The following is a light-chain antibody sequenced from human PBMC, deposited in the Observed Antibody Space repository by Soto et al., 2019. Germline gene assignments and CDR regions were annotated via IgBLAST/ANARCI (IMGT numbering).Light chain of an antibody. V-gene: IGKV3-15*01. CDR1: QSVSSN. CDR2: GAS. Sequence: EIVITQSPATLSVSPGERATLSCRASQSVSSNLAWYQHKPGQAPRLLIYGASTRATGIPARFSGSGSGTEFPLPISGLQSEVFAVYYCQQNNNWPQYTFGQGTKRELK. CDR3: QQNNNWPQYT. J-gene: IGKJ2*01.